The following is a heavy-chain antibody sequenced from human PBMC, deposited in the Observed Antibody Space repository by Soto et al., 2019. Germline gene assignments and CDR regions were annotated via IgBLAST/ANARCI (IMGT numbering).Heavy chain of an antibody. V-gene: IGHV3-23*01. D-gene: IGHD2-15*01. Sequence: DVQLLESGGGLVQPEGSLRLSCAASGFTFSSYAMGWVRQGPGKGLEWVAAVSIGGSTHYAESVRGRFTISRDNSKNTLSLQMNSLTAEDTAVYFCAKRRGAGGHFDYWGQGALVTVSS. CDR2: VSIGGST. CDR1: GFTFSSYA. CDR3: AKRRGAGGHFDY. J-gene: IGHJ4*02.